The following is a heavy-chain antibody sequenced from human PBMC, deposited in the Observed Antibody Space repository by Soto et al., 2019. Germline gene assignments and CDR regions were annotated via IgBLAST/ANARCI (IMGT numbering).Heavy chain of an antibody. Sequence: GSLRLSCAASGFTFSSYAMSWVRQAPGKGLEWVSAISGSGGSTYYADSVKGRFTISRDNSKNTLYLQMNSLRAEDTAVYYCAKGRVRHYGMDVWGQGTTVTVSS. CDR1: GFTFSSYA. CDR2: ISGSGGST. V-gene: IGHV3-23*01. J-gene: IGHJ6*02. CDR3: AKGRVRHYGMDV.